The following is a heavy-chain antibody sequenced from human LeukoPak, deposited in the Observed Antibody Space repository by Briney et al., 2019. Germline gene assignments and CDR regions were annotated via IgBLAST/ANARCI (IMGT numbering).Heavy chain of an antibody. CDR2: INPNSGNT. D-gene: IGHD4-17*01. V-gene: IGHV1-8*03. CDR3: ARAGYGDYYYYYMDV. Sequence: EASVKVSCKASGYTFTGYYMHWVRQAPGQGLEWMGWINPNSGNTGYAQKFQGRVTITRNTSISTAYMELSSLRSEDTAVYYCARAGYGDYYYYYMDVWGKGTTVTVSS. CDR1: GYTFTGYY. J-gene: IGHJ6*03.